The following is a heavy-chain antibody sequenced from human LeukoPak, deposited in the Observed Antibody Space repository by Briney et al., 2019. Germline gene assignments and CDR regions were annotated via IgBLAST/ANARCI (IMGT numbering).Heavy chain of an antibody. D-gene: IGHD2-15*01. V-gene: IGHV1-18*04. Sequence: ASVKVSCKASGYTFTSYYMHWVRQAPGQGLEWMGWISAYNGNTNYAQKLQGRVTMTTDTSTSTAYMELRSLRSDDTAVYYCARDGVVVVAAAYYYGMDVWGQGTTVTVSS. CDR1: GYTFTSYY. CDR3: ARDGVVVVAAAYYYGMDV. J-gene: IGHJ6*02. CDR2: ISAYNGNT.